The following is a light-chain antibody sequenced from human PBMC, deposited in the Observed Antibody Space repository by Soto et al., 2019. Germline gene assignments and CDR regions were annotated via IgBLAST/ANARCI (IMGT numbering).Light chain of an antibody. Sequence: IQMNQSPSTLSASVRDRCTITCRASQSISSRLAWYQQKPGKAPKLLIYKASSLESAVPSTFSRSRSGTEFTLSISSLQPDDVAAHYFQQYNSYTWTFGQGTKVAIK. V-gene: IGKV1-5*03. CDR2: KAS. J-gene: IGKJ1*01. CDR3: QQYNSYTWT. CDR1: QSISSR.